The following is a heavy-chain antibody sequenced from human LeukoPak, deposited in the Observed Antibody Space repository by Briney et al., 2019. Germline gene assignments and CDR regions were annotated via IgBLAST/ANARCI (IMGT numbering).Heavy chain of an antibody. J-gene: IGHJ4*02. CDR3: AREPMYYYDSSGYPQLGFDY. CDR1: GGSISSGSYY. V-gene: IGHV4-61*02. Sequence: PSQTLSLTCTVSGGSISSGSYYWSWIRQPAGKGLEWIGRIYTSGSTNYNPSLKSRVTISVDTSKNQFSLKLSSVTAADTAVYYCAREPMYYYDSSGYPQLGFDYWGQGTLVTVSS. CDR2: IYTSGST. D-gene: IGHD3-22*01.